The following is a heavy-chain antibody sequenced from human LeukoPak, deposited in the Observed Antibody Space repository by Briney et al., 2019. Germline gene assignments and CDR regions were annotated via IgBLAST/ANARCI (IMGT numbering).Heavy chain of an antibody. D-gene: IGHD5-12*01. CDR2: INPNSGGT. CDR3: ARRGYSGYDLDY. V-gene: IGHV1-2*04. J-gene: IGHJ4*02. Sequence: ASVKVSCKASGYTFTGYYMHWVRQAPGQGLEWMGWINPNSGGTNYAQKFQGWVTMTRDTSISTAYMELSRLRSDDAAVYYCARRGYSGYDLDYWGQGTLVTVSS. CDR1: GYTFTGYY.